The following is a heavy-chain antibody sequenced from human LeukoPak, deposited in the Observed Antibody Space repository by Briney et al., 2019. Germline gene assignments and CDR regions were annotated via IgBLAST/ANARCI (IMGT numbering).Heavy chain of an antibody. CDR2: VDHTGST. V-gene: IGHV4-59*01. J-gene: IGHJ6*03. CDR1: DDSITMYY. CDR3: ARGRVSSSTWYSTYYYYFYMDV. D-gene: IGHD4-11*01. Sequence: KHSETLSLTCSVSDDSITMYYWTWIRQPPGKGLEWIGYVDHTGSTNFNPSLNGRVSISRDTSKNLFSLRLRSVTAADTAVYFCARGRVSSSTWYSTYYYYFYMDVWGKGTTATVSS.